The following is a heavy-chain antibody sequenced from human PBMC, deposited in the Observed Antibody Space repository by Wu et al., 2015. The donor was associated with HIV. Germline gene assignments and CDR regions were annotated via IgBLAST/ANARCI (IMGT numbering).Heavy chain of an antibody. CDR2: ISAYNGHP. CDR1: GYTFTDYY. Sequence: QVQLLQSGAEVKKPGASVMVSCKASGYTFTDYYMYWVRQAPGHGLEWMGWISAYNGHPRFARRFQDRLTMTTDTSMQTADMELRSLTSDDTAVYYCARDGSLSALENWFDPWGQGTLVTVSS. CDR3: ARDGSLSALENWFDP. D-gene: IGHD1-1*01. V-gene: IGHV1-18*04. J-gene: IGHJ5*02.